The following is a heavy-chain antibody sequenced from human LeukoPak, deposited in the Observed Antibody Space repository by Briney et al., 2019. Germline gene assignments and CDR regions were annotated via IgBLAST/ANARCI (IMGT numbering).Heavy chain of an antibody. V-gene: IGHV1-69*01. J-gene: IGHJ4*02. CDR3: ARDQGYRYGYGDFDY. CDR2: IIPIFGTA. Sequence: SVKVSCKASGGTFRSYAISWVRQAPGPGLEWMGGIIPIFGTANYAQKFQRRVTITADESTSTAYMELSSLRSEDTAVYYCARDQGYRYGYGDFDYWGQGTLVTVSS. CDR1: GGTFRSYA. D-gene: IGHD5-18*01.